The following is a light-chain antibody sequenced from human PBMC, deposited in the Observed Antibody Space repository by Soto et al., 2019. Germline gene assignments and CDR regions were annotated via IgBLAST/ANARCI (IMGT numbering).Light chain of an antibody. Sequence: DLQMTQSPSSLSASVGDRVTITCRASQGISYHVAWYQQKPGKVPKLLIYGASTLQSGVPSRFSGSGSGTDFTLTIRSLQPEDFATYYCQKYNGAPRTFGQGTKVEFK. CDR3: QKYNGAPRT. J-gene: IGKJ1*01. V-gene: IGKV1-27*01. CDR1: QGISYH. CDR2: GAS.